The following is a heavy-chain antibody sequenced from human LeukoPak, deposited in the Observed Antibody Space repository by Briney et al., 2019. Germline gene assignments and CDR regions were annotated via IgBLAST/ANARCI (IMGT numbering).Heavy chain of an antibody. D-gene: IGHD3-9*01. V-gene: IGHV1-18*01. CDR2: ISAYNGNT. J-gene: IGHJ4*02. Sequence: GASVRVSCKASGYTFTSYGIGWVRQAPGQGLEWMGWISAYNGNTNYAQKLQGRVTMTTDTSTSTAYMELRSLRSDDTAVYYCARLEYDILTGYPNFDCYFDYWGQGTLVTVSS. CDR1: GYTFTSYG. CDR3: ARLEYDILTGYPNFDCYFDY.